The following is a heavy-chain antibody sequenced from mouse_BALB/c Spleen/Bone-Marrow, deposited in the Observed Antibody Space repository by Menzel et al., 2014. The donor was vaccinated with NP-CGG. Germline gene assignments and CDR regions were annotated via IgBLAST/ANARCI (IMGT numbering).Heavy chain of an antibody. CDR1: GFDFSSYW. J-gene: IGHJ3*01. CDR2: INPDSNTI. CDR3: ARMCLCGWFAY. V-gene: IGHV4-1*02. Sequence: DVMLVESGGGLVQPGGSLKLSCAASGFDFSSYWMSWVRQAPGKGLEWIGEINPDSNTINYTPSLKDKFIISRDNAKNTLYLQMSKERAEETALYYCARMCLCGWFAYWGQGTLVTVSA. D-gene: IGHD6-2*01.